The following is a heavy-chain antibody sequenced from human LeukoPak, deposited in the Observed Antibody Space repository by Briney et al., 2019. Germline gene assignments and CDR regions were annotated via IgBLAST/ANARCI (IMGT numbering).Heavy chain of an antibody. J-gene: IGHJ1*01. CDR2: ISYDGSNK. CDR1: GFCFSSFG. D-gene: IGHD6-19*01. V-gene: IGHV3-30*18. Sequence: PGGSLRLSCAASGFCFSSFGMHWVRQAPGKGLEWVAVISYDGSNKFYADSVKGRFTISRDNSKNTLYLQMNSLRAEDTAVFYCAKAGYSSGLRNCDHWGQSTLVTVSS. CDR3: AKAGYSSGLRNCDH.